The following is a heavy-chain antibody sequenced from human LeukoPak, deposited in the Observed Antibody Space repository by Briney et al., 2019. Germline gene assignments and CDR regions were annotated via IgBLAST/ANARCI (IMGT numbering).Heavy chain of an antibody. Sequence: GGSLRLSCAASGFTFRNYGMHWVRQATGKGLEWVSFIWSDGNNRFYADSVKGRFTISRDNSKNMLYLQMDTLRAEDTALYYCAKDPGASVSGFYMDVWGKGTTLIVSS. CDR3: AKDPGASVSGFYMDV. J-gene: IGHJ6*03. V-gene: IGHV3-30*02. CDR2: IWSDGNNR. D-gene: IGHD2-8*02. CDR1: GFTFRNYG.